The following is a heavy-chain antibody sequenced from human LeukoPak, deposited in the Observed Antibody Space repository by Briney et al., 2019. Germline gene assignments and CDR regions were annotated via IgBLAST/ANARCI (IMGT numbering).Heavy chain of an antibody. CDR3: AKMMYVRWFDT. CDR1: GFTFTNYV. V-gene: IGHV3-23*01. D-gene: IGHD2-8*01. CDR2: IGGDGDTT. Sequence: GGSLRLSCAASGFTFTNYVMSWVRQAPGKGLEWVSGIGGDGDTTFYADSVKGRFTISRDNFRNTLYLQMNSLRAEDTAVYYCAKMMYVRWFDTWGRGTLVTVSS. J-gene: IGHJ5*02.